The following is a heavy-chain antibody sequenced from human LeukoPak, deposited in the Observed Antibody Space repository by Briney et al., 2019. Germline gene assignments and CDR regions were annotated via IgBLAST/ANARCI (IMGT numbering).Heavy chain of an antibody. CDR1: GFTFDDYA. J-gene: IGHJ4*02. Sequence: PGGSLRLSCAASGFTFDDYAMHWVRQAPGKGLEWVSGISWNSGSIGYADSVKGRFTISRDNAKNSLYLQMNSLRAEDMALYYCAKDIGIAAAGHFDYWGQGTLVTVSS. CDR3: AKDIGIAAAGHFDY. V-gene: IGHV3-9*03. CDR2: ISWNSGSI. D-gene: IGHD6-13*01.